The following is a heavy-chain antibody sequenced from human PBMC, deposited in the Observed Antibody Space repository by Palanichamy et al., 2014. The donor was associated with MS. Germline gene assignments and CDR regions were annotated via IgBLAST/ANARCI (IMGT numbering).Heavy chain of an antibody. Sequence: VQLVQSGSELKKPGASVKVSCKASGYTFTNFAMNWVRQAPGQGLEWLGWINTNTRNPTYAQAFTGRLVFSLDTSVSTAYLQISSLRAEDTAVYYCASGWYSGIYSPPDSWGQGTLVTVSS. J-gene: IGHJ4*02. CDR2: INTNTRNP. D-gene: IGHD1-26*01. CDR3: ASGWYSGIYSPPDS. CDR1: GYTFTNFA. V-gene: IGHV7-4-1*01.